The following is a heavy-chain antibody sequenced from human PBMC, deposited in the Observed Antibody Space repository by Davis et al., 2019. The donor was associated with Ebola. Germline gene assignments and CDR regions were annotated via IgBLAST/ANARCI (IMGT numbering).Heavy chain of an antibody. J-gene: IGHJ6*04. CDR2: VTSSGGGT. D-gene: IGHD6-19*01. V-gene: IGHV3-23*01. Sequence: GGSLRLSCAASGFTFSSYAMTWARQAPGKGLEWVSAVTSSGGGTYYADPVKGRFTISRDNSKNTLYLQMNSLTVEDTAVYYCAKGGSGWPSDYSYGMGVWGKGTTVTVSS. CDR3: AKGGSGWPSDYSYGMGV. CDR1: GFTFSSYA.